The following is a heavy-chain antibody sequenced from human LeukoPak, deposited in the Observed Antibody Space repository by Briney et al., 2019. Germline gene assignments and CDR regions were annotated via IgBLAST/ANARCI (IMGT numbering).Heavy chain of an antibody. V-gene: IGHV1-18*01. CDR3: ARRLAAARAGNWFDP. CDR2: ISAYNGNT. J-gene: IGHJ5*02. CDR1: GYTFTSYG. Sequence: SVKVSCKASGYTFTSYGISWVRQAPGQGLEWMGWISAYNGNTNYALKLQGRVTMTTDTSTSAAYMELRSLTSEDTAVYYCARRLAAARAGNWFDPWGQGTLVTVSS. D-gene: IGHD6-13*01.